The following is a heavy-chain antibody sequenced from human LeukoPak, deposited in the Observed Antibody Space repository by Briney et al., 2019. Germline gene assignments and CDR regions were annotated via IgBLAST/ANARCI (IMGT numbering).Heavy chain of an antibody. V-gene: IGHV3-33*01. D-gene: IGHD3-22*01. CDR1: GFTFSSYG. CDR2: IWYDGSNK. CDR3: ARARNDYDSSGFSALDL. Sequence: PGKPLRLSCAASGFTFSSYGMHWVRQAPGKGLEWVAVIWYDGSNKYCADSVKGRFTSSRDNSKITLYLQVNSLRAEDTAVYYCARARNDYDSSGFSALDLWGQGTLVTVSS. J-gene: IGHJ5*02.